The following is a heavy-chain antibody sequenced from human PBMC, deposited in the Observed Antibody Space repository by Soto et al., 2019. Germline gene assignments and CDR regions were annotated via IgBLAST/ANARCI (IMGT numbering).Heavy chain of an antibody. CDR3: ARVFSSGSGWMYYFDF. D-gene: IGHD6-25*01. CDR1: SDSIAGENW. V-gene: IGHV4-4*02. CDR2: IFHTGGT. J-gene: IGHJ4*02. Sequence: QVQLQESGPGLLKPSESLSLTCTVSSDSIAGENWWSWDRQPPGMGLEWIGEIFHTGGTNYNPSLKSRVTMDVDKSTDPFPLKLISGNAADTAVYYCARVFSSGSGWMYYFDFWGQGTLVSVSS.